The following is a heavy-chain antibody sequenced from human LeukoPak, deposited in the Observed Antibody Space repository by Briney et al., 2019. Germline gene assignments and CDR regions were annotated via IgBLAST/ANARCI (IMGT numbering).Heavy chain of an antibody. CDR1: GFTFSSYW. CDR2: INSDGSST. J-gene: IGHJ4*02. V-gene: IGHV3-74*01. Sequence: PGGSLRLSCETSGFTFSSYWMQRVRQAPGKGLVWVSRINSDGSSTSYADSAKGRFTISRDNAKNTLYLQMNSLRAEDTAVYYCTRGRYDSSGYPYFDYWGQGTLVTVSS. D-gene: IGHD3-22*01. CDR3: TRGRYDSSGYPYFDY.